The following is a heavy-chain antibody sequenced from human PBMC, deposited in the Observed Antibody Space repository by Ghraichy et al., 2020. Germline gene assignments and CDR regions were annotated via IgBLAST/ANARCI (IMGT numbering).Heavy chain of an antibody. D-gene: IGHD4-17*01. J-gene: IGHJ4*02. CDR2: IYYSGSA. V-gene: IGHV4-30-4*01. Sequence: TLSLTCAVSGASISSGNYYWSWIRQPPGKGLEWIGYIYYSGSAYYNPSLKSRVTILVDTSKSQFSLKLTSVTAADTAVYYCAGGSGDSGFDYWGQGTLVTVSS. CDR3: AGGSGDSGFDY. CDR1: GASISSGNYY.